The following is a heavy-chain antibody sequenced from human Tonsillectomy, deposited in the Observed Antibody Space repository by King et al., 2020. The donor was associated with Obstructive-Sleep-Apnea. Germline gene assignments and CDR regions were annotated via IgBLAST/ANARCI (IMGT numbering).Heavy chain of an antibody. J-gene: IGHJ5*02. Sequence: QLQESGPGLVKASETLSLTCTVSGVSITSSPYYWGWIRQPPGKGLEWIGSSYYSGSTYYNPSLKRRITISVDTSNNQFFLKLSPVTAADTAVYYCASLEVGTMGWFDPWGQGTLVTVSS. V-gene: IGHV4-39*07. CDR1: GVSITSSPYY. CDR3: ASLEVGTMGWFDP. CDR2: SYYSGST. D-gene: IGHD3-10*01.